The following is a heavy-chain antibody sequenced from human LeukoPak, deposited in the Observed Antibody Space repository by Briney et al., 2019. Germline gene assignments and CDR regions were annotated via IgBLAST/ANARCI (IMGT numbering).Heavy chain of an antibody. CDR2: IRYDGSNK. CDR3: ASPYYYDSYFDY. D-gene: IGHD3-22*01. CDR1: GFTFSSYG. J-gene: IGHJ4*02. Sequence: PGGSLRLSCAASGFTFSSYGMHWVRQAPGKGLEWVAFIRYDGSNKYYADSVKGRFTISRDNSKNTLYLQMNSLRAEDTAVYYCASPYYYDSYFDYWGQRTLVTVSS. V-gene: IGHV3-30*02.